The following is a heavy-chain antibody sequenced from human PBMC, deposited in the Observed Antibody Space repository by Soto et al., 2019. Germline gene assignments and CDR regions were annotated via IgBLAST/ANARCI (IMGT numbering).Heavy chain of an antibody. D-gene: IGHD3-22*01. Sequence: LRLSCAVSGFTFSSYVMSWVRQAPGKGLEWVSAISGSGGSTYYADSVKGRFTISRDNSKNTLYLQMNSLRADDTAVYYCAKVGYYDSSGHNWFDPWGQGTLVTVSS. CDR1: GFTFSSYV. CDR2: ISGSGGST. V-gene: IGHV3-23*01. CDR3: AKVGYYDSSGHNWFDP. J-gene: IGHJ5*02.